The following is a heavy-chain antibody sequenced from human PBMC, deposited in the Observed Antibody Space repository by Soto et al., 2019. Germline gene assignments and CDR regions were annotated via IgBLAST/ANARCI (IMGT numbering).Heavy chain of an antibody. CDR1: GFSFSTYS. J-gene: IGHJ3*02. Sequence: EVQLVESGGGQVKPGGSLRLSCAASGFSFSTYSMNWVRQAPGKGLEWVSSIHSSSRYIYYADSVKGRFTISRDNAKNSLFLQMGSRRAEDTAVYYCARGSQNFWRREDAFAIWGQGTMVSVSS. V-gene: IGHV3-21*01. CDR3: ARGSQNFWRREDAFAI. D-gene: IGHD3-3*01. CDR2: IHSSSRYI.